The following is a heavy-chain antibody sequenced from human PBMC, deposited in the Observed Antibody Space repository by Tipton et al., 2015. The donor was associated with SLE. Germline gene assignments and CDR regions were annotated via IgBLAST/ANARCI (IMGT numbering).Heavy chain of an antibody. V-gene: IGHV4-34*01. Sequence: TLSLTCAVYGWSLNDYYWTWIRQPPGKGLEWVGEINRSGSTTYNPSLKSRVTISLDTSKNQISLRLISVTAADTAVYYCARGCSSSTCEPFYFFGMDVWGQGTTVTVSS. CDR1: GWSLNDYY. D-gene: IGHD2-2*01. J-gene: IGHJ6*02. CDR2: INRSGST. CDR3: ARGCSSSTCEPFYFFGMDV.